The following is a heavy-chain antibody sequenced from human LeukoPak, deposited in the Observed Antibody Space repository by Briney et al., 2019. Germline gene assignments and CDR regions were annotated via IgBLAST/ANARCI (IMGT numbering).Heavy chain of an antibody. J-gene: IGHJ3*02. D-gene: IGHD3-10*01. V-gene: IGHV4-4*02. CDR3: ARTYSTRGDCFDI. CDR2: IYHSGST. CDR1: GGSISSSNW. Sequence: SETLSLTCAVSGGSISSSNWWSWVRQPPGKGLEWIGEIYHSGSTNYNPSLKSRVTISVDKSKNQFSLKLSSVTAADTAVYYCARTYSTRGDCFDIWGQGTMVTVSS.